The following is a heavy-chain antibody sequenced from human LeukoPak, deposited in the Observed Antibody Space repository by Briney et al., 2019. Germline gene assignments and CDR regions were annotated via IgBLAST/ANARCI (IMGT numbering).Heavy chain of an antibody. CDR3: AKLDWGGSRYGYFDS. Sequence: PGGSLRLSCAASGFTFSSYGMSWVRQAPGKGLEWVSLISGSGGRAYYADSVKGRFTISRDNSKNTLYLQMNSLGADDTAVYYCAKLDWGGSRYGYFDSWGQGTLVTVSS. D-gene: IGHD5-18*01. V-gene: IGHV3-23*01. CDR1: GFTFSSYG. J-gene: IGHJ4*02. CDR2: ISGSGGRA.